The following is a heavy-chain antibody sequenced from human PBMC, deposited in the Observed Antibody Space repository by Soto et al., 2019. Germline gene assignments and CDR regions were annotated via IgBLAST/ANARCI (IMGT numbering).Heavy chain of an antibody. CDR1: GCTFTSYG. CDR3: ARTHWNDDMIFDY. CDR2: ISAYNGNT. V-gene: IGHV1-18*01. Sequence: QVQLVQSGAEVKKPGASVKVSCKASGCTFTSYGISWVRQPPGQGLEWMGWISAYNGNTNYAQKLQGRVTMTTDTSTSTAYIELRSLRSDDTAVYYCARTHWNDDMIFDYSGQGTLVTVSS. D-gene: IGHD1-1*01. J-gene: IGHJ4*02.